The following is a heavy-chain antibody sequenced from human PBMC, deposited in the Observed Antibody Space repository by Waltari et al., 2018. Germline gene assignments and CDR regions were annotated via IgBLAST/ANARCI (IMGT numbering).Heavy chain of an antibody. Sequence: QLQLQESGPGLVKPSGTLSLTCAVSGFSMTNPDFWSWVRQPPGKGLEWIGQIHRSGRTNYNPSFASRVSMSIDTSNNHFSLMVTSATAADTAVYYCARDRGRGLYLDSWGQGTLVTVSP. J-gene: IGHJ4*02. CDR3: ARDRGRGLYLDS. D-gene: IGHD2-15*01. CDR1: GFSMTNPDF. CDR2: IHRSGRT. V-gene: IGHV4-4*02.